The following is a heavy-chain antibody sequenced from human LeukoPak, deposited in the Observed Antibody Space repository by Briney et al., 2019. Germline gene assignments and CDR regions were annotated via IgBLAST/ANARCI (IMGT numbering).Heavy chain of an antibody. CDR2: INTNTGNP. Sequence: ASVKVSCKASGYTFTSYAMNWVRQAPGQGLEWMGWINTNTGNPTYAQGFTGRFVFSLDTSVSTAYLQISSLKAEDTAVYYCARASGDYYDSSGYQPGLDYWGQGTLVTVSS. J-gene: IGHJ4*02. D-gene: IGHD3-22*01. CDR3: ARASGDYYDSSGYQPGLDY. CDR1: GYTFTSYA. V-gene: IGHV7-4-1*02.